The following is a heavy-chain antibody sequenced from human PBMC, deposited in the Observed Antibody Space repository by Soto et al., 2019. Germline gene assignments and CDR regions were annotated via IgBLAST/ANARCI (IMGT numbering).Heavy chain of an antibody. D-gene: IGHD6-13*01. CDR2: IIPILGIA. CDR3: ARREAAAGTGWFDP. J-gene: IGHJ5*02. CDR1: GGTFSSYT. V-gene: IGHV1-69*02. Sequence: QVQLVQSGAEVKKPGSSVKVSCKASGGTFSSYTISWVRQAPGQGLEWMGRIIPILGIANYAQKFQGRVTITADKTTSTEYMELSRLRTEDTAVYYCARREAAAGTGWFDPWGQGTLVTVSS.